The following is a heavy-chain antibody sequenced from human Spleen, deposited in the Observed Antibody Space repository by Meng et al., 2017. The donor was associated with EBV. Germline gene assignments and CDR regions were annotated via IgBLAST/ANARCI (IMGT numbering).Heavy chain of an antibody. V-gene: IGHV4-39*02. CDR3: ARTPLYNWGA. CDR1: GGSISRGSYY. J-gene: IGHJ1*01. Sequence: QLQLQEPGPGPVKPSETLSLICTVSGGSISRGSYYWGWIRQPPGKGLEWIGNIYYTGSTFYNPSLKSRVTISVDTSKNHFSLKLSSVTAADTAVYYCARTPLYNWGAWGQGTLVTVSS. D-gene: IGHD7-27*01. CDR2: IYYTGST.